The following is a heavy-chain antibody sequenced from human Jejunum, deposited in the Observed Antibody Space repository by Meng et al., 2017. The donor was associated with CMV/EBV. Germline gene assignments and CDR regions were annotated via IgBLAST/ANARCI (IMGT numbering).Heavy chain of an antibody. CDR2: IYYNGDT. CDR3: ARGGWSLDY. Sequence: VQLQESGPGLVKASESLSLTCIVSGSSISPYYWTWMRQPPGKALEWIGYIYYNGDTNYNPSLKSRVTISVVVSKNHFSLKVNSVTAADSAIYYCARGGWSLDYWGQGSLVTVSS. CDR1: GSSISPYY. D-gene: IGHD2-15*01. J-gene: IGHJ4*02. V-gene: IGHV4-59*01.